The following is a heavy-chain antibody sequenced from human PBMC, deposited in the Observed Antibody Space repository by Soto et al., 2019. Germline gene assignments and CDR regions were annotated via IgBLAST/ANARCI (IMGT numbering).Heavy chain of an antibody. CDR2: VYSGGAT. CDR1: GITVSRAY. J-gene: IGHJ6*02. Sequence: EVQLVQSGGGLIQPGESLRLSCAASGITVSRAYMSWVRQAPGKGLEWVSIVYSGGATYYADSVEGRFTISRDSSKNTLYLKMHSLRAEDTAVYYCARGGDYYGLDVWGQGTTVTVSS. CDR3: ARGGDYYGLDV. V-gene: IGHV3-53*01.